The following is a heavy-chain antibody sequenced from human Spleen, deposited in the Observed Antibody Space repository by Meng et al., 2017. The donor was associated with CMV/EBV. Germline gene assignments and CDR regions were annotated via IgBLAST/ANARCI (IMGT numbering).Heavy chain of an antibody. CDR3: ATGYFDSRGGY. Sequence: SCAASGVTCRNYDMIWVRQAPGKELECVSRIYSGGRSTYYADSVKGRFTISRHNSKNELYLQMSSLRVEDTAVYYCATGYFDSRGGYWGQGTLVTVSS. V-gene: IGHV3-23*03. J-gene: IGHJ4*02. CDR1: GVTCRNYD. D-gene: IGHD3-9*01. CDR2: IYSGGRST.